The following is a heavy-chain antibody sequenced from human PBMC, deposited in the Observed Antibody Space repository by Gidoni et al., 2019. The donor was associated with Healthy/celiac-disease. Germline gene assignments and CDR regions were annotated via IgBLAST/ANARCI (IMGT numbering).Heavy chain of an antibody. V-gene: IGHV3-23*01. CDR2: MSGSGGST. Sequence: EVQLLESGGGWVQPGVSLRLCCAASGCTFGSYAMRWVRQAPGKGLEWVSAMSGSGGSTYYADSVKGRFTISRDNSKNTLYLQMTSLRAEDTAVYYCAKGHNYDSSGYFAFDIWGQGTMVTVSS. J-gene: IGHJ3*02. CDR1: GCTFGSYA. CDR3: AKGHNYDSSGYFAFDI. D-gene: IGHD3-22*01.